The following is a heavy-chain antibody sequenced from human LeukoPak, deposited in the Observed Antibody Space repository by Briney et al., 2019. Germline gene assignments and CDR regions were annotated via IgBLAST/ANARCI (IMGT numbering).Heavy chain of an antibody. CDR1: GYTLTELS. D-gene: IGHD1-26*01. Sequence: ASVKVSCKVSGYTLTELSMHWVRQAPGKGLEWMGGFDPEDGETIYAQKFQGRVTMTEDASTDTAYMELSSLRSEDTAVYYCATSHSGSYSAFDYWGQGTLVTVSS. CDR3: ATSHSGSYSAFDY. J-gene: IGHJ4*02. CDR2: FDPEDGET. V-gene: IGHV1-24*01.